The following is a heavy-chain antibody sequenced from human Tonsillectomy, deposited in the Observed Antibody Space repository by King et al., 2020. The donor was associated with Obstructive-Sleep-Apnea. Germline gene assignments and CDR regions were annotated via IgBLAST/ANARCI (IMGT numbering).Heavy chain of an antibody. D-gene: IGHD4-17*01. CDR1: GFTFSSYA. CDR2: ISGSGGST. V-gene: IGHV3-23*04. Sequence: VQLVESGGGLVQPGGSLRLSCAASGFTFSSYAMDWVRQAPGKGLEWVSAISGSGGSTYYADSAKGRFTISRDNSRDTLYLHMNSLRAEDTAVYYCAKEDYGDYYLPDYWGQGTLVTVSS. J-gene: IGHJ4*02. CDR3: AKEDYGDYYLPDY.